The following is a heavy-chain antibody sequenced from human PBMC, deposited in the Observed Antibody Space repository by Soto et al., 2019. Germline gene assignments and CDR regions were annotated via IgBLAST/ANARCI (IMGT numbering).Heavy chain of an antibody. D-gene: IGHD2-2*01. CDR1: EFTFSSYE. V-gene: IGHV3-48*03. CDR3: ASARSRRYYYGMDV. J-gene: IGHJ6*02. CDR2: ISSSGSTI. Sequence: EVQLVESGGGLVQPGGSLRLSCAASEFTFSSYEMNWVRQAPGKGLEWVSYISSSGSTIYYADSVKGRFTISRDNAKNSLYLQMNSLRAEDTAVYYCASARSRRYYYGMDVWGQGTTVTVSS.